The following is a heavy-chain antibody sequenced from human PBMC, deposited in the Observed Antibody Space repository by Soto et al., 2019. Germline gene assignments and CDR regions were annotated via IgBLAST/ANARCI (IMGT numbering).Heavy chain of an antibody. CDR2: ISSSSSTI. CDR1: GFTFSSYS. J-gene: IGHJ4*02. D-gene: IGHD6-19*01. CDR3: ASGRRREWLVLPHDY. V-gene: IGHV3-48*02. Sequence: GGSLRLSCAASGFTFSSYSMNWVRQAPGKGLEWVSYISSSSSTIYYADSVKGRFTISRDNAKNSLYLQMNSLRDEDTAVYYCASGRRREWLVLPHDYWGQGILVTVSS.